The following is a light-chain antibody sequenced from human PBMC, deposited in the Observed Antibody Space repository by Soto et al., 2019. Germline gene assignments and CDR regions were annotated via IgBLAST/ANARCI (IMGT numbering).Light chain of an antibody. J-gene: IGKJ4*02. CDR3: QQYGSSPQT. CDR1: ESVSRSF. CDR2: GAS. Sequence: EIVLTQSPGTLALSPGERAALACRASESVSRSFLAWYQQKPGQAPRLLIYGASTRATDIPHRFSGSGSGTDFTLTISRLEPEDFAVYYCQQYGSSPQTFGGGTKVDIK. V-gene: IGKV3-20*01.